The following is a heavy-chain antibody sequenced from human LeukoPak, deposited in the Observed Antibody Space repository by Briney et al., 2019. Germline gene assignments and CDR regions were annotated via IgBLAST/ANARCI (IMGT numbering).Heavy chain of an antibody. CDR2: ISGSGGST. CDR1: GFTFSSYA. D-gene: IGHD3-22*01. J-gene: IGHJ4*02. Sequence: GGSLRLSCAASGFTFSSYAMSWVRQAPGKGLEWVSAISGSGGSTYYADSVKGRFTISRDNSKNTLYLQMNSLRAEDTAVYYCANESDSSGYYYYFDYWGQGTLVTVSS. V-gene: IGHV3-23*01. CDR3: ANESDSSGYYYYFDY.